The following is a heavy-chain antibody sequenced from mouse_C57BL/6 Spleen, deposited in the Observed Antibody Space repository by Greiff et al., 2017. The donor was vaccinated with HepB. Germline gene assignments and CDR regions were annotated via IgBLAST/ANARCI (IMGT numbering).Heavy chain of an antibody. CDR1: EYEFPSHD. V-gene: IGHV5-2*01. D-gene: IGHD2-3*01. J-gene: IGHJ4*01. CDR3: ARQLDGYKAMDY. CDR2: INSDGGST. Sequence: EVNVVESGGGLVQPGESLKLSCESNEYEFPSHDMSWVRKTPEKRLELVAAINSDGGSTYYPDTMERRFIISRDNTKKTLYLQMSSLRSEDTALYYCARQLDGYKAMDYWGQGTSVTVSS.